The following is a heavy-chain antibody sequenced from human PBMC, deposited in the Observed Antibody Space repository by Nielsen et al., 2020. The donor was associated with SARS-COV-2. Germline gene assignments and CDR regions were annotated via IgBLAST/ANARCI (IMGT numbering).Heavy chain of an antibody. CDR2: IYYSGST. V-gene: IGHV4-30-2*03. D-gene: IGHD4-17*01. CDR3: ASVDYGVDY. Sequence: SETLSLTCAVSGGSISSGGYSWSWIRQPPGKGLEWIGSIYYSGSTYYNPSLKSRVTISVDTSKNQFSLKLSSVTAADTAVYYCASVDYGVDYWGQGTLVTVSS. J-gene: IGHJ4*02. CDR1: GGSISSGGYS.